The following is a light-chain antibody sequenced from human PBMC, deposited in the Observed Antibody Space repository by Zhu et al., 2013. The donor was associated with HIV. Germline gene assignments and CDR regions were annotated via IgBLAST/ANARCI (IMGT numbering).Light chain of an antibody. V-gene: IGKV1-17*01. CDR1: QDIRNH. J-gene: IGKJ2*02. CDR3: LQSNSYPRT. Sequence: DIQMAQSPSSLSASVGDRVTITCRASQDIRNHLSWYQQKPGKAPRRLIYLASTLQSGVPSRFSGSGSGTDFTLTISSLQPEDFATYYCLQSNSYPRTFGQGTRLEIK. CDR2: LAS.